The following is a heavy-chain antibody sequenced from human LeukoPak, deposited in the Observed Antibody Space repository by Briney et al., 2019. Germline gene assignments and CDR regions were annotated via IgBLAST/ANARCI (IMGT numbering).Heavy chain of an antibody. V-gene: IGHV4-59*08. D-gene: IGHD3-16*02. J-gene: IGHJ3*01. Sequence: SETLSLTCTVDTESMYSYYWNWVRQPPGNGLEWIGRVYNNKFNEYKPSLESLVSISVDTSKSQSSLNLTSVTPADPAVYYCARRVSLSGAFDLWGQGTMVIVPS. CDR3: ARRVSLSGAFDL. CDR1: TESMYSYY. CDR2: VYNNKFN.